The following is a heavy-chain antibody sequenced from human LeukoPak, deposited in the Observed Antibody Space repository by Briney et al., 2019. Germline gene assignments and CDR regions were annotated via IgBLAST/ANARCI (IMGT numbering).Heavy chain of an antibody. J-gene: IGHJ4*02. CDR3: ASREAVSLVRGEIYHFDY. CDR1: GYSFTSYW. Sequence: GESLKISCKGSGYSFTSYWIGWVRQMPGKGLEWMGIIYPGDSDSRYSPSFHGQVTISADKSISTAYLQWSSLKASDTAIYYCASREAVSLVRGEIYHFDYWGQGTLVTVSS. V-gene: IGHV5-51*01. D-gene: IGHD3-10*01. CDR2: IYPGDSDS.